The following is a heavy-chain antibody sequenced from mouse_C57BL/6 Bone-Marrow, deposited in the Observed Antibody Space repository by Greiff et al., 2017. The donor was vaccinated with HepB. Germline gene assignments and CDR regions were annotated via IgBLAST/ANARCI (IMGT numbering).Heavy chain of an antibody. J-gene: IGHJ4*01. Sequence: EMQLVESGPELVKPGASVKISCKASGYSFTGYYMNWVKQSPEKSLEWIGEINPSTGGTTYNQKFKAKATLTVDKSSSTAYMQLKSLTSEDSAVYYCAREGGRDYYAMDYWGQGPSVTVSS. D-gene: IGHD3-3*01. CDR1: GYSFTGYY. CDR2: INPSTGGT. V-gene: IGHV1-42*01. CDR3: AREGGRDYYAMDY.